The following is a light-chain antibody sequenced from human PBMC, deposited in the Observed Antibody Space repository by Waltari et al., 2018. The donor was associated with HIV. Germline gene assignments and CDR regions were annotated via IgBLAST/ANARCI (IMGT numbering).Light chain of an antibody. CDR1: ALPKKY. CDR2: KDS. CDR3: QSADSSGTYV. Sequence: SYELTQPPSVSVSPGQTARITCSGDALPKKYVYWYQQRPGHAPVLVMYKDSERPSGIPERFSGSSSGTTVTLTISGVQAEDEAAYYCQSADSSGTYVFGTGTKVTVL. V-gene: IGLV3-25*03. J-gene: IGLJ1*01.